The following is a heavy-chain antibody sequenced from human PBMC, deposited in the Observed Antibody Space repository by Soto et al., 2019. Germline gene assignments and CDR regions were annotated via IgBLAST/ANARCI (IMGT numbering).Heavy chain of an antibody. CDR2: IIPIFGTA. CDR1: GGTFSSYA. J-gene: IGHJ3*02. V-gene: IGHV1-69*13. Sequence: GASVKVSCKASGGTFSSYAISWVRQAPGQGLEWMGGIIPIFGTANYAQKFQGRVTITADESTSTAYMELSSLRSEDTAVYYCASASSDYVWGSYRYDPHDAFDIWGQGTMVTVSS. D-gene: IGHD3-16*02. CDR3: ASASSDYVWGSYRYDPHDAFDI.